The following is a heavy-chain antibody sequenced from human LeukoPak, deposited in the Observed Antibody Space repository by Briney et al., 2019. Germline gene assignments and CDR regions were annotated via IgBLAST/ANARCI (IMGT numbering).Heavy chain of an antibody. J-gene: IGHJ4*02. V-gene: IGHV4-59*01. D-gene: IGHD6-13*01. CDR1: GGSISSYY. Sequence: NPSETLSLTCTVSGGSISSYYRSWIRQPPGKGLEWIGYIYYSGSTNYNPSLKSRVTISVDTSKNQFSLKLSSVTAADTAVYYCAGGYSSSWGLFDYWGQGTLVTVSS. CDR2: IYYSGST. CDR3: AGGYSSSWGLFDY.